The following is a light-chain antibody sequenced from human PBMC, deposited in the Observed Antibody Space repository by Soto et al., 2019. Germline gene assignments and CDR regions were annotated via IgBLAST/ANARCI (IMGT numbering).Light chain of an antibody. CDR2: DVS. Sequence: QSVLTQPASVSGSSGQSIAISCTGTSSDVGSYDLVSWYQQHPGKAPKLMIYDVSNRPSGVSNRFSGSKSGNTASLTISGLQAEDEADYYCSSYTSSSTNVFGTGTKVTVL. CDR1: SSDVGSYDL. V-gene: IGLV2-14*02. CDR3: SSYTSSSTNV. J-gene: IGLJ1*01.